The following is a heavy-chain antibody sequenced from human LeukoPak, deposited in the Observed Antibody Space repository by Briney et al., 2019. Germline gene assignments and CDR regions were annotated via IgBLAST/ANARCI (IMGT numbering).Heavy chain of an antibody. CDR2: IYYSGST. J-gene: IGHJ5*02. V-gene: IGHV4-59*01. D-gene: IGHD6-19*01. CDR1: GGSISSYY. CDR3: AREVSVAGNNWFDP. Sequence: SETLSLTCTVSGGSISSYYWSWIRQPPGKGLEWIGYIYYSGSTNYNPSLKSRVTISVASKNQFSLKLSSVTAADTAVYFCAREVSVAGNNWFDPWGQGALVTVSS.